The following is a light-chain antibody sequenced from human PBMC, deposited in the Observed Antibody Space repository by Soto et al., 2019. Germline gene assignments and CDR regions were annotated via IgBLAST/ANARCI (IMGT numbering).Light chain of an antibody. Sequence: QSVLTQPPSVSGAPGQRVTISCTGSSSNIGAGYGVHWYQQLPGAAPKLMIYDVSKRPSGVIDRFSGSKSSNTASLTISGLQAEDEADYYCCSYAGSYTLVFGGGTKVTVL. CDR1: SSNIGAGYG. CDR3: CSYAGSYTLV. V-gene: IGLV1-40*01. CDR2: DVS. J-gene: IGLJ3*02.